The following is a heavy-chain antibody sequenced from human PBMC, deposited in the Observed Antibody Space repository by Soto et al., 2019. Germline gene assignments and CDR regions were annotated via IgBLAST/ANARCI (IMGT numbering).Heavy chain of an antibody. D-gene: IGHD3-9*01. CDR3: ARDSHYDILTGYRDYYYYGIDV. Sequence: QVQLQESGPGLVKPSQTLSLTCTVSGGSISSGGYYWSWIRQHPGKGLEWIGYIYYSGSTYYNPSLKSRVTISEDTSKNHFSLKLSSVTAADTAVYYCARDSHYDILTGYRDYYYYGIDVWGQGTTVTVSS. V-gene: IGHV4-31*03. CDR1: GGSISSGGYY. CDR2: IYYSGST. J-gene: IGHJ6*02.